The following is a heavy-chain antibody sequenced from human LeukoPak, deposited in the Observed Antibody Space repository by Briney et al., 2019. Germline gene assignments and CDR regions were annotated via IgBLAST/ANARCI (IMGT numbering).Heavy chain of an antibody. CDR3: AREGDVGMVRAYYFDY. CDR1: GGSISSYY. Sequence: SETLSLTCTVSGGSISSYYWSWIRQPPGKGLEWIGYIYYSGSTNYDPSLKSRVTISVDTSKNQFSLKLSSVTAADTAVYYCAREGDVGMVRAYYFDYWGQGTLVTVSS. D-gene: IGHD3-10*01. CDR2: IYYSGST. J-gene: IGHJ4*02. V-gene: IGHV4-59*01.